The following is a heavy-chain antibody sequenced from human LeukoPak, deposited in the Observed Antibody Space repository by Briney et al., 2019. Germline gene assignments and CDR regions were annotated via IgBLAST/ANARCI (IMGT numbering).Heavy chain of an antibody. CDR2: ISSSSTYK. V-gene: IGHV3-21*01. CDR1: GFMFNSYV. Sequence: GGSLRLSCAASGFMFNSYVMNWVRQAPGKGLEWASSISSSSTYKNYADSVRGRFTISRDNAKDLLYLQMNSLRAEDTAVYYCTRAFEGYCSSGRCPDFDYWGQGALVTVSS. J-gene: IGHJ4*02. CDR3: TRAFEGYCSSGRCPDFDY. D-gene: IGHD2-15*01.